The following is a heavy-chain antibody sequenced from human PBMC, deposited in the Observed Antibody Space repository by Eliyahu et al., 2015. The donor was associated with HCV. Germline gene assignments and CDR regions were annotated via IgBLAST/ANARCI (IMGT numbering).Heavy chain of an antibody. CDR1: GFTFSXXX. Sequence: EVQLLESGGGLVQPGGSLXLSCAASGFTFSXXXMSWVRQAPGKGLEWVSAIXGSGGSTYYADSVKGRFTISRDNSKNTLYLQMNSLRAEDTAVYYCAKVGTMIVVVITNWDFDIWGQGTMVTVSS. CDR3: AKVGTMIVVVITNWDFDI. CDR2: IXGSGGST. V-gene: IGHV3-23*01. J-gene: IGHJ3*02. D-gene: IGHD3-22*01.